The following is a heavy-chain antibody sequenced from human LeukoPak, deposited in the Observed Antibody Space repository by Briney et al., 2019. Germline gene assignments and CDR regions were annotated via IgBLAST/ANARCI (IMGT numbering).Heavy chain of an antibody. CDR2: ISYDGSNK. D-gene: IGHD5-12*01. CDR1: GFTFSSYG. Sequence: GRSLRLSCAASGFTFSSYGMHWVRQAPGKGLEWVAVISYDGSNKYYADSVKGRFTISRDNSKNTLYLQMNSLRAEDTAVYYCAKVVGYSGYAEIDYWGQGTLVTVSS. V-gene: IGHV3-30*18. J-gene: IGHJ4*02. CDR3: AKVVGYSGYAEIDY.